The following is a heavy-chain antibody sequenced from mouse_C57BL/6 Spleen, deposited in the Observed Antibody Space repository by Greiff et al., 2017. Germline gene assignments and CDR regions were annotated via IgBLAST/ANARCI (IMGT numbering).Heavy chain of an antibody. J-gene: IGHJ1*03. CDR3: ARRGTSGSSYVDFDV. V-gene: IGHV1-52*01. Sequence: VQLQQSGAELVRPGPSVTLSCKASGYTFTSYWMHWVKQRPIQGLEWIGNIDPSDSATHYNQQFKDKATLTVDKSSSTAYMRFSRLTSEDTAVYYCARRGTSGSSYVDFDVWGTGTTVTVSS. CDR2: IDPSDSAT. CDR1: GYTFTSYW. D-gene: IGHD1-1*01.